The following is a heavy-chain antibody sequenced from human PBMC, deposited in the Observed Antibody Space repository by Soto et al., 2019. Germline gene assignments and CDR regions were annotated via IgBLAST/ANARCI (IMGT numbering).Heavy chain of an antibody. CDR2: INVYNGNT. Sequence: ASVKVSCKASGYTFTNYGISWVRQAPGQGLEWMGWINVYNGNTKYAQNFQGRVSLIADKSTNTVYMSLSGLRSDDTAIYYCARSYGSGSRPFDYWGQGTLVTVSS. V-gene: IGHV1-18*01. CDR3: ARSYGSGSRPFDY. D-gene: IGHD3-10*01. J-gene: IGHJ4*02. CDR1: GYTFTNYG.